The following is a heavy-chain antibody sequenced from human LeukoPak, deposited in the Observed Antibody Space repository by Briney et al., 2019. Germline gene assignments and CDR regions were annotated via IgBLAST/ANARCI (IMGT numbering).Heavy chain of an antibody. CDR2: IRSKAYGGTT. V-gene: IGHV3-49*04. CDR3: TRKVDYCSGGNCYRNFDY. CDR1: GFTFGDYA. Sequence: GGSLRPSCTASGFTFGDYAMTWVRQAPGKGLEWVGFIRSKAYGGTTEYAASVKGRFTISRDDSKSIAYLQMNSLKTEDTAVYYCTRKVDYCSGGNCYRNFDYWGQGTLVTVSS. J-gene: IGHJ4*02. D-gene: IGHD2-15*01.